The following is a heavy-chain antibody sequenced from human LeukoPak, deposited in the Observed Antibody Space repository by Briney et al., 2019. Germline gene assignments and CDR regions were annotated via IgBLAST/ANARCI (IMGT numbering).Heavy chain of an antibody. Sequence: SETLSLTCTVSGGSISSYYWSWIRQPPGKGLEWIGYIYYSGSTNYNPSLKSRVTISVDTSKNQFSLKLSSVTAADTAVYYCARSAQYSGSYYRTFDYWGQGTLVTVSS. CDR2: IYYSGST. CDR3: ARSAQYSGSYYRTFDY. CDR1: GGSISSYY. D-gene: IGHD1-26*01. J-gene: IGHJ4*02. V-gene: IGHV4-59*01.